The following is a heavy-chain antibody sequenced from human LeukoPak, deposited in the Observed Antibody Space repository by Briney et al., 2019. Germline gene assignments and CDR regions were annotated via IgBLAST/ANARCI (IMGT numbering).Heavy chain of an antibody. Sequence: ASVTVSCTASGYTFTGYYMHWVRQAPGQGLEWMGWINPNSGGTNYAQKFQGRVTMTRDTSISTAYMELSRLRSDDMAVYYCARVTQQLVKNTITYFDYWGQGTLVTVSS. CDR3: ARVTQQLVKNTITYFDY. CDR1: GYTFTGYY. J-gene: IGHJ4*02. CDR2: INPNSGGT. D-gene: IGHD6-13*01. V-gene: IGHV1-2*02.